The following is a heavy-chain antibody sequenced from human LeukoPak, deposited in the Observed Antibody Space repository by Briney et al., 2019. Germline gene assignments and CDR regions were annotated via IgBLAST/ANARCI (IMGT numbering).Heavy chain of an antibody. J-gene: IGHJ3*02. Sequence: GGSLRLSCAASGFTFSGSAMHWVRQASGKGLEWVGRIRSKANSYATAYAASVKGRFTISRDDSKNTAYLQMNSLKTEDTAVHYCTRPTRIVGATRGDAFDIWGQGTMVTVSS. CDR1: GFTFSGSA. CDR2: IRSKANSYAT. D-gene: IGHD1-26*01. CDR3: TRPTRIVGATRGDAFDI. V-gene: IGHV3-73*01.